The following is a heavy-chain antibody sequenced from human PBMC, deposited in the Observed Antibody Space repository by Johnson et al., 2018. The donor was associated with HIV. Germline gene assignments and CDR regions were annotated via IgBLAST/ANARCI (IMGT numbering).Heavy chain of an antibody. D-gene: IGHD3-22*01. CDR2: IGTAGDT. J-gene: IGHJ3*02. CDR1: GFTFSSYD. V-gene: IGHV3-13*01. CDR3: AKGNYYDSSGYYGSTHAFDI. Sequence: VQLVESGGGLVQPGGSLRLSCAASGFTFSSYDMHWVRQATGKGLEWVSAIGTAGDTYYADSVKGRFTISRDNSKNTLYLQMNSLRAEDTAVYYCAKGNYYDSSGYYGSTHAFDIWGQGTMVTVSS.